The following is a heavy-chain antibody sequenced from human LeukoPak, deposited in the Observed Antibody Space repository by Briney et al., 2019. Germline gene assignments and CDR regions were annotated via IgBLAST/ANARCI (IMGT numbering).Heavy chain of an antibody. Sequence: PGGSLRLSRAASGFTFSDYYMSWIRQAPGKGLEWVAYISGSSRYTDYADSVKGRFTISRDNAKKSLYLQMSSLRAEDTAVYYCARGKDSPGYWGQGTLVTVSS. D-gene: IGHD3/OR15-3a*01. CDR3: ARGKDSPGY. CDR1: GFTFSDYY. V-gene: IGHV3-11*06. J-gene: IGHJ4*02. CDR2: ISGSSRYT.